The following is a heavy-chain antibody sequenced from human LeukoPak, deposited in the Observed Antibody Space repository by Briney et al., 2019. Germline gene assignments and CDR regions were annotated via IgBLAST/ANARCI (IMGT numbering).Heavy chain of an antibody. D-gene: IGHD6-19*01. J-gene: IGHJ3*02. CDR3: ARNQAVAANRGAFDI. CDR1: GYSISSNIW. V-gene: IGHV4-28*01. Sequence: SDTLSLTCAVSGYSISSNIWWACIRQPPGKGLEWIGYIYYSGNTYYNPYNPSLTSRVTMSVDTSKNQFSLKLDSVTEIDTAMYYCARNQAVAANRGAFDIWGQGTMVTVSS. CDR2: IYYSGNT.